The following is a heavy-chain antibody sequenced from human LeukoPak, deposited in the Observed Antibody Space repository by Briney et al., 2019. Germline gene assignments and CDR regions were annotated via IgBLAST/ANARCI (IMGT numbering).Heavy chain of an antibody. Sequence: ASVKVSCKASGYTFTDYYIHWVRQAPGQGLEWMGWLNPNSGGTNSAQKFQGRVTMTTDTSTGTAYMELRSLRSDDTAVYYCAREAVGGAFDIWGQGTMVTVSS. D-gene: IGHD6-19*01. CDR2: LNPNSGGT. J-gene: IGHJ3*02. V-gene: IGHV1-2*02. CDR3: AREAVGGAFDI. CDR1: GYTFTDYY.